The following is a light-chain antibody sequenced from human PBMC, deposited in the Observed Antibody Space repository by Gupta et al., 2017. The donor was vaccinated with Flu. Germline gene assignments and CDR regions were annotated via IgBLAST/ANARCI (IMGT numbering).Light chain of an antibody. CDR2: DVT. Sequence: QSAPTQPRSVSGSPGQSVTISCTGTSNDVGGYNRVSWYEQRPGKAPKRSLYDVTERPPGVPDRFSGSKSGTTASLPISGLQAEDEADYYCFSPAGRGTGVFGTGTTLTVL. V-gene: IGLV2-11*01. CDR1: SNDVGGYNR. CDR3: FSPAGRGTGV. J-gene: IGLJ1*01.